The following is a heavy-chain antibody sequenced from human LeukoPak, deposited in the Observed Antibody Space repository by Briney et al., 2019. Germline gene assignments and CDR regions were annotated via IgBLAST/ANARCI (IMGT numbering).Heavy chain of an antibody. V-gene: IGHV5-51*01. J-gene: IGHJ5*02. CDR1: GYSFTNYW. Sequence: GESLKISCKGSGYSFTNYWIGWVRPMPGKGLEWMGIIYPGDSDTRYSPSFQGQVTISADKSSSTAYLQWSSLKASDTAMYYCARQGATTYYDYVWGSYRYNWFDPWGQGTLVTVSS. CDR2: IYPGDSDT. CDR3: ARQGATTYYDYVWGSYRYNWFDP. D-gene: IGHD3-16*02.